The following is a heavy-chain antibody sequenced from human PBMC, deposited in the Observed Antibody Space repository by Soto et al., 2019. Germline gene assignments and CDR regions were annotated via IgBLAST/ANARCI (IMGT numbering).Heavy chain of an antibody. V-gene: IGHV3-23*01. CDR2: ISGSGGST. D-gene: IGHD2-2*01. Sequence: PGGSLRLSCAASGFTFSSYAMSWVRQAPGKGLEWVSAISGSGGSTYYADSVKGRFTISRDNSKNKVYLEMDSLRAEDTAVYFCAKIIVAIPAAGGYFDYWGQGTLVTVSS. CDR3: AKIIVAIPAAGGYFDY. J-gene: IGHJ4*02. CDR1: GFTFSSYA.